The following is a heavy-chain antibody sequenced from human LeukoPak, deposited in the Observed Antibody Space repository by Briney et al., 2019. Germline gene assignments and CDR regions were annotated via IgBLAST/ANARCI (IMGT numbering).Heavy chain of an antibody. V-gene: IGHV1-2*06. CDR2: INPNSGGT. D-gene: IGHD3-10*01. CDR3: ARDMYYYSRTGFDP. CDR1: GYTFTGYY. J-gene: IGHJ5*02. Sequence: ASVKVSCKASGYTFTGYYMHWVRQAPGQGLEWMGRINPNSGGTNYAQKFQGRVTMTRDTSISTAYMELSRLRSDDTAVYYCARDMYYYSRTGFDPWGQGTLVTVSS.